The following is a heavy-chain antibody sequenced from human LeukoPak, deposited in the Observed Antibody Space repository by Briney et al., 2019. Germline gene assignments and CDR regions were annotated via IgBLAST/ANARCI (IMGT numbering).Heavy chain of an antibody. J-gene: IGHJ4*02. V-gene: IGHV3-53*01. CDR1: GFTFSNYS. Sequence: GGSLRLSCAASGFTFSNYSMHWVRQAPGRGLEWVSIINSGGSTYYTDSVKGRFTISRDISKNTLYLQMNSLRAEDTAVYYCARGSTAPFDYWGQGTLVTVSS. CDR2: INSGGST. D-gene: IGHD5-18*01. CDR3: ARGSTAPFDY.